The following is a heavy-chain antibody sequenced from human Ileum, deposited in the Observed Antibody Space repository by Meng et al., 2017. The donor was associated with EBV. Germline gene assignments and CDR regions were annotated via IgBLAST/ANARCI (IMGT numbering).Heavy chain of an antibody. CDR2: IYHSGST. CDR1: GGSISSSNW. V-gene: IGHV4-4*02. CDR3: ARVGQWLPIDY. J-gene: IGHJ4*02. D-gene: IGHD6-19*01. Sequence: VKVQGPGPGLVNPSGTLSLTCAVCGGSISSSNWWSWVRQPPGKGLEWIGEIYHSGSTNYNPSLKSRVTISVDKSKNQFSLNLSSVTAADTAVYYCARVGQWLPIDYWGQGTLVTVSS.